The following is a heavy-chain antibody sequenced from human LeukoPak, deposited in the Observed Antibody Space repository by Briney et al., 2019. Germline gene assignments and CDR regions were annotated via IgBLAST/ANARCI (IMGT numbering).Heavy chain of an antibody. D-gene: IGHD6-13*01. CDR1: GFTFNTYT. V-gene: IGHV3-23*01. Sequence: PGGSLRLSCAASGFTFNTYTMNWVRQAPGKGLEWVSAISGSGGSTYYADSVKGRFTISRDNSKNTLYLQMNSLRAEDTAVYYCAKKGIAAAGPNYFDYWGQGTLVTVSS. CDR3: AKKGIAAAGPNYFDY. J-gene: IGHJ4*02. CDR2: ISGSGGST.